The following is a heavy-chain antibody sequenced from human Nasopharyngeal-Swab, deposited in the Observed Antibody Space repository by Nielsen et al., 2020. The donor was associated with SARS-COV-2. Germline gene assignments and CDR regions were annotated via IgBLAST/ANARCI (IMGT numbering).Heavy chain of an antibody. V-gene: IGHV2-70*01. CDR1: GFSLSTSGMC. Sequence: SGPTLVKPTQTLTLTCTFSGFSLSTSGMCVSWIRQPPGKALEWLALIDWDDDKYYSTSLKTRLTISKDTSKNQVVLTMTNMDPVDAATYYCARTYYYDSSGYSSLDYWGQGTLVTVSS. J-gene: IGHJ4*02. D-gene: IGHD3-22*01. CDR2: IDWDDDK. CDR3: ARTYYYDSSGYSSLDY.